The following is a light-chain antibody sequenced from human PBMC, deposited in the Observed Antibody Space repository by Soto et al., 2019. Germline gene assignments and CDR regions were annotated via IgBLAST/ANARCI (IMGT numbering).Light chain of an antibody. V-gene: IGKV2-28*01. J-gene: IGKJ2*01. Sequence: DIVMTQSPLSLPVTPGEPASISCRSSQSLLHSNGYNYLDWYLQKPGQSPQLLIYLGSNWASGVPDRFSGSGSGTDFTLKISRVEAEDVGVYYCMQALQTRNTFGQGTKLEIK. CDR1: QSLLHSNGYNY. CDR3: MQALQTRNT. CDR2: LGS.